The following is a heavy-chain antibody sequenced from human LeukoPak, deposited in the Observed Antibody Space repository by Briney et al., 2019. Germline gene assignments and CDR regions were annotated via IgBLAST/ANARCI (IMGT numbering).Heavy chain of an antibody. D-gene: IGHD6-13*01. CDR3: AKGLSSSSWADFDY. V-gene: IGHV3-23*01. CDR2: ISSRVSGISGSGDNT. J-gene: IGHJ4*02. CDR1: GFTFGSYA. Sequence: PGGSLRLSCTASGFTFGSYAMSWVRQAPGKGLEWVSGISSRVSGISGSGDNTYYADSVKGRFTISRDNSKNTLFLHMNSLRADDTAVYYCAKGLSSSSWADFDYWGQGTLVTVSS.